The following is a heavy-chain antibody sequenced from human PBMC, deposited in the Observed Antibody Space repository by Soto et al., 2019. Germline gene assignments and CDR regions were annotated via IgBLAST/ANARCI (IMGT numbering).Heavy chain of an antibody. Sequence: QVQLVQSGAEVKKPGSSVKVSCKAAGGTLNSYAINWVRQAPGQGLEWLGGVSPIFHTTNYAQRFQDRLTITADASTSTAYMELSSLTSEDTAVYYCARDRRGTYYYYGMDVWGQGTTVIASS. CDR2: VSPIFHTT. J-gene: IGHJ6*02. CDR3: ARDRRGTYYYYGMDV. D-gene: IGHD1-1*01. CDR1: GGTLNSYA. V-gene: IGHV1-69*01.